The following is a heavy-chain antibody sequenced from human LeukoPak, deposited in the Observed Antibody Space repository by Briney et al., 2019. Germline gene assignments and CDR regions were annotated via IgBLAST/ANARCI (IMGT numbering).Heavy chain of an antibody. V-gene: IGHV1-2*02. D-gene: IGHD3-22*01. Sequence: GASVKVSCKASGYTFTSYAMHWVRQAPGQRLEWMGWINPNSGGTNYAQKFQGRVTMTRDTSISTAYMELSRLRSDDTAVYYCARDFDSSPGYDAFDIWGQGTMVTVSS. CDR3: ARDFDSSPGYDAFDI. CDR1: GYTFTSYA. J-gene: IGHJ3*02. CDR2: INPNSGGT.